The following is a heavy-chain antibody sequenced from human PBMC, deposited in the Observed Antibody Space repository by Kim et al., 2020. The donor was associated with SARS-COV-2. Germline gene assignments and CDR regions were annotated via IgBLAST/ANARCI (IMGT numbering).Heavy chain of an antibody. CDR1: GYIFTDYY. CDR2: INPDSGGT. V-gene: IGHV1-2*02. D-gene: IGHD1-26*01. Sequence: ASVKVSCKASGYIFTDYYIYWVRQAPGHGLELMGGINPDSGGTNYVKKFQGRVTMTRDTSISTAYMELNSLRSDDTAIYYCATDETTGPKAYSGRRRWFD. CDR3: ATDETTGPKAYSGRRRWFD. J-gene: IGHJ5*01.